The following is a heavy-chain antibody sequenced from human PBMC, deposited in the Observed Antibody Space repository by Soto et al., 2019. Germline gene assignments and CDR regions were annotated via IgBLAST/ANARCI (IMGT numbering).Heavy chain of an antibody. CDR1: GYSFTSYW. CDR3: ARGYCSGGSCYSYYYYGMDV. V-gene: IGHV5-51*01. D-gene: IGHD2-15*01. J-gene: IGHJ6*02. Sequence: PGESLKISCKGSGYSFTSYWIGWVRQMPGKGLEWMGIIYPGDSDTRYSPSFQGQVTISADKSISTAYLQWSSLKASDTAMYYCARGYCSGGSCYSYYYYGMDVWGQGTTGTVSS. CDR2: IYPGDSDT.